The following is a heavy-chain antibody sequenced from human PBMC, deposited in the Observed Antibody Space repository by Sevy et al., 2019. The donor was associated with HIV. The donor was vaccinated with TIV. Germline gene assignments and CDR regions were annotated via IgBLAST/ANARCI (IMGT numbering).Heavy chain of an antibody. CDR1: GGSFSGYY. V-gene: IGHV4-34*01. J-gene: IGHJ4*02. Sequence: SETLSLTCAVYGGSFSGYYWSWIRQPPGKGLEWIGEINHSGSTNYNPSLKSRVTISVDTSKNQFSLKLSSVTAADTAVYYCARGGYCTNNVCYGSIDYWGRGTLVTVSS. CDR3: ARGGYCTNNVCYGSIDY. D-gene: IGHD2-8*01. CDR2: INHSGST.